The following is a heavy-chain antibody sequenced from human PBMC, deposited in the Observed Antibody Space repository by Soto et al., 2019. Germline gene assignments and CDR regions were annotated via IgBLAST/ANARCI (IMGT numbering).Heavy chain of an antibody. CDR1: GFPFSRSF. CDR2: VNTDGSAT. CDR3: VRDPGALISTWSFSFDC. V-gene: IGHV3-74*01. Sequence: GGSLRLSCAASGFPFSRSFMHWVRQAPGKGLVWVARVNTDGSATVYAGSVKGRFTISRDNVRNTVSLEMNDLRAEDTAVYFCVRDPGALISTWSFSFDCWGQGGLVTVSS. J-gene: IGHJ4*02. D-gene: IGHD3-10*01.